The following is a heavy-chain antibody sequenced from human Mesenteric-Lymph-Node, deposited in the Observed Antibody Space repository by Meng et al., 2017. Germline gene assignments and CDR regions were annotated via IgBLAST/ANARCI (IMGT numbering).Heavy chain of an antibody. CDR3: ARVPSTALDYDYVWGKTLGNAFDI. Sequence: ASVKVSCKASGYTFTSYDINWVRQATGQGLEWMGWMNPNSGNTGYAQKFQGRVTITRNTSISTAYMELSSLRSEDTAVYYCARVPSTALDYDYVWGKTLGNAFDIWGQGTMVTVAS. CDR2: MNPNSGNT. CDR1: GYTFTSYD. V-gene: IGHV1-8*03. D-gene: IGHD3-16*01. J-gene: IGHJ3*02.